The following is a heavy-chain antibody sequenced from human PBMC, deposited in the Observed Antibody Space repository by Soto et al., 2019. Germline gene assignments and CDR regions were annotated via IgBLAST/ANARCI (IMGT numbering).Heavy chain of an antibody. CDR3: ARVMIAAYNAGVFAFDI. CDR1: GYTFTSYA. V-gene: IGHV1-3*01. D-gene: IGHD6-13*01. CDR2: INAGNGNT. Sequence: ASVKVSCKASGYTFTSYAMHWVRQAPGQRLEWMGWINAGNGNTKYSQKFQGRVTITRDTSASTAYMELSSLRSEDTAVYYCARVMIAAYNAGVFAFDIWGQGTMVTVSS. J-gene: IGHJ3*02.